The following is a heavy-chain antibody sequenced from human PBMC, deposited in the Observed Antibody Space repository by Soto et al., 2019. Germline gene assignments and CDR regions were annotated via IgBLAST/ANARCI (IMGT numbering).Heavy chain of an antibody. CDR2: ISYDGTKK. CDR3: AKGSYSGVYSDFDY. J-gene: IGHJ4*02. CDR1: GFSFSSYD. V-gene: IGHV3-30*18. D-gene: IGHD1-26*01. Sequence: QVQVVESGGGVVQPGRSLRLSCAASGFSFSSYDMYWVRQAPGKGLEWVAAISYDGTKKYYADSVKGRFTLSRDNSKNTLYLQMNSLRAGDTAVYYCAKGSYSGVYSDFDYWGQGSLVTVSS.